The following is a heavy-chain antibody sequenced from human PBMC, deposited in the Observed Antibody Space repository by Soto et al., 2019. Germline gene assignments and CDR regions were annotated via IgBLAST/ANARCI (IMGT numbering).Heavy chain of an antibody. V-gene: IGHV1-18*01. CDR1: GYTFTSYG. Sequence: ASVKVSCKASGYTFTSYGISWVRQAPGQGLEWMGWISAYNGNTNYAQKLQGRVTMTTDTSTSTAYMEMRSLRSDDTAMYYCALRSYYYDSSPGAFDIWGQATMVTVSS. CDR3: ALRSYYYDSSPGAFDI. CDR2: ISAYNGNT. J-gene: IGHJ3*02. D-gene: IGHD3-22*01.